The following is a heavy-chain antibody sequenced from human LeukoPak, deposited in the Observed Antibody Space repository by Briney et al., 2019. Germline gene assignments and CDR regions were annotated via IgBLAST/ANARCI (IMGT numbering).Heavy chain of an antibody. D-gene: IGHD2-15*01. J-gene: IGHJ4*02. CDR1: GGSFSGYY. V-gene: IGHV4-34*01. CDR2: INHSGST. Sequence: PSETLSLTCAVYGGSFSGYYWSWIRQPPGKGLEWIGEINHSGSTNYNSALKSRVTISVDTSKNQFSLKLNSVTAADTAVYYCAREDCSGGSCSSFDYWGQGTLVTVSP. CDR3: AREDCSGGSCSSFDY.